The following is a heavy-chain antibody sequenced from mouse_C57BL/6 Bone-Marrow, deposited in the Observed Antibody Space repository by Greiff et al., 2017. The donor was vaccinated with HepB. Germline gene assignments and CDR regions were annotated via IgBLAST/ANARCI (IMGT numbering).Heavy chain of an antibody. J-gene: IGHJ1*03. CDR3: ARQGDYYGSRAYWYFDV. CDR1: GFSLTSYG. Sequence: VQLQESGPGLVAPSQSLSITCTVSGFSLTSYGVHWVRQPPGKGLEWLVVIWSDGSTTYNSALKSRLSISKDNSKSQVFLKMNSLQTDDTAMYYCARQGDYYGSRAYWYFDVWGTGTTVTVSS. V-gene: IGHV2-6-1*01. CDR2: IWSDGST. D-gene: IGHD1-1*01.